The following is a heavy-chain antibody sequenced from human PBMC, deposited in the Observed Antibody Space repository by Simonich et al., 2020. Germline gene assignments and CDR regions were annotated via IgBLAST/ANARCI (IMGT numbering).Heavy chain of an antibody. CDR1: GYTFTGYY. J-gene: IGHJ3*02. CDR2: NNPNSGGT. Sequence: QVQLVQSGAEVKKPGASVKVSCKASGYTFTGYYMHWVRQAPGQGLGVRGVNNPNSGGTNYAQKFQGRVTMTRDTSISTAYMELSRLRSDDTAVYYCARVRFEAFDIWGQGTMVTVSS. V-gene: IGHV1-2*02. CDR3: ARVRFEAFDI.